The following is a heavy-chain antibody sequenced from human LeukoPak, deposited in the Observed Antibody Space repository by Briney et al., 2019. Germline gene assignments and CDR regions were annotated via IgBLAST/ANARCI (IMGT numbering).Heavy chain of an antibody. Sequence: GALRLSFAASGFPFSNYAMSWVRPAPGKGLEWVSAVSGRDTSTYYTDSVKGRFTISRDNSKNTLYLQMNSLSAEDTAIYYCAKWGDYDVLTGYYDSDYWGRGTLVTVSS. CDR2: VSGRDTST. D-gene: IGHD3-9*01. CDR3: AKWGDYDVLTGYYDSDY. J-gene: IGHJ4*02. V-gene: IGHV3-23*01. CDR1: GFPFSNYA.